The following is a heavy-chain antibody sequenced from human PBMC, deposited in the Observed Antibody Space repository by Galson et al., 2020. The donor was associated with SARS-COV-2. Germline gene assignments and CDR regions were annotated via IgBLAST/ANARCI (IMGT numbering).Heavy chain of an antibody. Sequence: GGSLRLSCEAAGFIFSNHWMNWVRQAPGKGLEWVANIKQDGSEKNYVDSVRGRFTISRDNPKKSLHLQMNSLRGEDTAVYYCARWVAEEGYIDYWGQGTLVTVSS. V-gene: IGHV3-7*03. CDR2: IKQDGSEK. J-gene: IGHJ4*02. CDR3: ARWVAEEGYIDY. CDR1: GFIFSNHW. D-gene: IGHD2-15*01.